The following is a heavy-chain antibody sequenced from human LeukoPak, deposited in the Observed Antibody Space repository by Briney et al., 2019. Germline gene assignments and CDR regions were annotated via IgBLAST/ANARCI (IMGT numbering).Heavy chain of an antibody. CDR1: GFTVSSNY. V-gene: IGHV3-66*01. D-gene: IGHD6-19*01. CDR2: IYSGGST. J-gene: IGHJ4*02. Sequence: GGSLRLSCAASGFTVSSNYMSWVRQAPGKGLEWVSVIYSGGSTYYADSVKGRFTISRDNSKNTLYLQMNSLRAEDTAVYYCAMYSSAWYAVYWGQGTLVTVSS. CDR3: AMYSSAWYAVY.